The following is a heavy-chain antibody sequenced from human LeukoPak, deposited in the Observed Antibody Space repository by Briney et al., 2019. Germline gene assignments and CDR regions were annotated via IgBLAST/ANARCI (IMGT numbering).Heavy chain of an antibody. V-gene: IGHV3-7*01. J-gene: IGHJ4*02. CDR3: ARAGTAVRLGMGFDS. CDR1: GFIVSNKY. CDR2: IKTDGSQK. Sequence: GGSLRLSCAASGFIVSNKYMTWVRQAPGKGLEWVANIKTDGSQKYYVDSVKGRLTVSRDNAKNSLHLQMNSLRVEDTAIYYCARAGTAVRLGMGFDSWGQGTLVTVSS. D-gene: IGHD6-19*01.